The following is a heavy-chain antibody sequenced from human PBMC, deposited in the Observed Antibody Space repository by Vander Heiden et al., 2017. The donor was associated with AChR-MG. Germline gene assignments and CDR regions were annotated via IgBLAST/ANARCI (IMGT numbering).Heavy chain of an antibody. D-gene: IGHD1-26*01. Sequence: QVQLVQSGAEVKKPGASVKVSCKASGYTFPGYYIHGVRQAPGQGLEWMGWINPNSGGTNYAQKFQGRVTMTRDTSISTAYMELSRLRSDDTAVYYCATYWEGEQQAHGRSWYYFDYWGQGTLVTVSS. CDR1: GYTFPGYY. J-gene: IGHJ4*02. CDR2: INPNSGGT. V-gene: IGHV1-2*02. CDR3: ATYWEGEQQAHGRSWYYFDY.